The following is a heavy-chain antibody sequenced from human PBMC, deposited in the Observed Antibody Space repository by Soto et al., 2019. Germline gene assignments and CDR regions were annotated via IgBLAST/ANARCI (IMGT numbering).Heavy chain of an antibody. CDR3: AHCTTGTTPEYVFDI. CDR2: IYRDDDR. D-gene: IGHD1-1*01. V-gene: IGHV2-5*02. J-gene: IGHJ3*02. Sequence: QITLKESGPTLVKPTQTLTLTCTFSGFSLSTSGVGVGWIRQPPGKAPEYLALIYRDDDRRYSPSLRSRLTNTKDTSKNQVVLTMTNMDPVETATYYCAHCTTGTTPEYVFDIWGQGTMVTVSS. CDR1: GFSLSTSGVG.